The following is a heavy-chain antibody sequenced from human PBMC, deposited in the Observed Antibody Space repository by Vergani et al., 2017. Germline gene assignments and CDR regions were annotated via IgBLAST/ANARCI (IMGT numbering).Heavy chain of an antibody. D-gene: IGHD3-3*01. V-gene: IGHV4-34*01. CDR3: ARVQELYDFWSGYRVRYYYYMDV. CDR2: INHSGST. Sequence: QVQLQQWGAGLLKPSETLSLTCAVYGWSFSGYSWSWIRQPPGKGLEWIGEINHSGSTNYNPSLKSRVTISVDTSKNQFSLKLSSVTAADTAVYYCARVQELYDFWSGYRVRYYYYMDVWGKGTTVTVSS. J-gene: IGHJ6*03. CDR1: GWSFSGYS.